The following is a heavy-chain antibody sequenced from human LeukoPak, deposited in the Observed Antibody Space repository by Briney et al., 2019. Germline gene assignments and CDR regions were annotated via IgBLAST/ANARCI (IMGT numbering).Heavy chain of an antibody. CDR1: GYTFTVYY. J-gene: IGHJ4*02. Sequence: ASVKVSFTASGYTFTVYYMHWVRQAPGQGLEWMGWINPNSGGTNYAQKLQGRVTMTTDTSTSTAYMDLRSLRSDDTAVYYCARDRHRRHYYDSSLHPPLDYWGQGTLVTVSS. D-gene: IGHD3-22*01. CDR3: ARDRHRRHYYDSSLHPPLDY. V-gene: IGHV1-2*02. CDR2: INPNSGGT.